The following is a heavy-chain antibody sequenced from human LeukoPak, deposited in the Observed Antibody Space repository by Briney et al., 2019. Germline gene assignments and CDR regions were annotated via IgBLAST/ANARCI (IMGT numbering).Heavy chain of an antibody. CDR3: ARGPAAVHP. V-gene: IGHV4-34*12. D-gene: IGHD6-13*01. Sequence: SETLSLTCAVHGYSLTNHFWIWIRQPPGKGLEWIGEILHTGRTNYNPSFKSRVTISLDTSKNQFFLNLTSVPAADTTVYFCARGPAAVHPWGQGTLVTVSS. J-gene: IGHJ5*02. CDR1: GYSLTNHF. CDR2: ILHTGRT.